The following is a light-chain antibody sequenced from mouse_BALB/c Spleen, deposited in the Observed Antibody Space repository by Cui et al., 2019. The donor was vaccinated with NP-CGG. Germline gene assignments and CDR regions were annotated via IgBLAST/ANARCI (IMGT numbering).Light chain of an antibody. Sequence: AAVTQASAPTTSPGETVTLTCRSSTGAVTTSNYANWVQEKPDHLFTGLIGGTNNRAPGVPARFSGSLIGDKAALTITGAQTEDEAIYFCALWYSNHWVFGGGTKLTVL. CDR1: TGAVTTSNY. J-gene: IGLJ1*01. CDR3: ALWYSNHWV. V-gene: IGLV1*01. CDR2: GTN.